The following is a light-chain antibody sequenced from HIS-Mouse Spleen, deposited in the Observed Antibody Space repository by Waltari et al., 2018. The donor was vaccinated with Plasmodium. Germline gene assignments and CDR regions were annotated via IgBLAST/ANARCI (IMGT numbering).Light chain of an antibody. J-gene: IGLJ1*01. CDR2: DVS. V-gene: IGLV2-11*01. Sequence: QSALTQPRSVSGSPGRSVTIPCTGPSSDVGGYNLVPWYQQHPGQAPKLMIYDVSKRPSGVPDRFSGSKSGNTASLTISGLQAEDEADYYCCSYAGSYTYVFGTGTKVTVL. CDR1: SSDVGGYNL. CDR3: CSYAGSYTYV.